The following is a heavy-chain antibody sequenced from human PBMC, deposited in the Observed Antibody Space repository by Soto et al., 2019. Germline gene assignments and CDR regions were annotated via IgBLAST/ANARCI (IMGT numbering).Heavy chain of an antibody. D-gene: IGHD6-19*01. CDR3: ARAGIAVAGMSAFDI. CDR1: GFTFSSYS. V-gene: IGHV3-21*01. Sequence: PGGSLRLSCAASGFTFSSYSMNWVRQAPGKGLEWVSSISSSSSYIYYADSVKGRFTISRDNAKNSLYLQMNSLRAEDTAVYYCARAGIAVAGMSAFDIWGQGTMVTVAS. J-gene: IGHJ3*02. CDR2: ISSSSSYI.